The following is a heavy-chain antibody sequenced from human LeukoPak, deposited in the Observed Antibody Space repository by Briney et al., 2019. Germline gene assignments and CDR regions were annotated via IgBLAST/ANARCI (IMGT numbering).Heavy chain of an antibody. CDR1: GFTFSSYS. Sequence: GGSLRLSCAASGFTFSSYSMNWVRQAPGKGLEWVSGISWNSGSIGYADSVKGRFTISRDNAKNSLYLQMNSLRAEDMALYYCAKGRSSSSNTDAFDIWGQGTMVTVSS. J-gene: IGHJ3*02. D-gene: IGHD6-6*01. V-gene: IGHV3-9*03. CDR3: AKGRSSSSNTDAFDI. CDR2: ISWNSGSI.